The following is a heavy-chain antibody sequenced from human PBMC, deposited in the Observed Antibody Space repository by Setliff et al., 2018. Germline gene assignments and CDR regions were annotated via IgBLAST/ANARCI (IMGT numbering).Heavy chain of an antibody. V-gene: IGHV1-2*04. CDR2: INPNSGGT. Sequence: ASVKVSCKASGYTFTSYYMHWVRQAPGQGLEWMGWINPNSGGTNYAQKFQGWATMTRDTSISTAYMELSRLRSDDTAVYYCAREAVHDSGYDGALDYWGQGTLVTVSS. J-gene: IGHJ4*02. CDR1: GYTFTSYY. CDR3: AREAVHDSGYDGALDY. D-gene: IGHD5-12*01.